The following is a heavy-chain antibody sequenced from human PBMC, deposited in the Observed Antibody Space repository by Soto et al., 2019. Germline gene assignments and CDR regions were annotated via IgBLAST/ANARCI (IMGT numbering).Heavy chain of an antibody. J-gene: IGHJ4*02. CDR1: GGSISSYY. D-gene: IGHD2-15*01. V-gene: IGHV4-59*01. CDR2: IYYSGST. CDR3: TKERRPPYSIDY. Sequence: SETLSLTCTVSGGSISSYYWSWIRQPPGKGLEWIGYIYYSGSTNYNPSLKSRVTISVDTSKNQFSLKLSSVTAADTAVYYCTKERRPPYSIDYCGKTILVTVSS.